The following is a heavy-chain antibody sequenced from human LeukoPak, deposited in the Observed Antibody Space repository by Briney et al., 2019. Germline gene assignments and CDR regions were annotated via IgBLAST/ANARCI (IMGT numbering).Heavy chain of an antibody. CDR2: ISFDGSNE. CDR3: ARDMTTDAFDM. D-gene: IGHD4-17*01. CDR1: GFTFSSYG. V-gene: IGHV3-33*05. Sequence: GRSLRLSCAASGFTFSSYGMHWVRQSPGRGLEWLSFISFDGSNEFYADSLKGRFTISRDNAKNTLSLQMNSLRAEDTAVYFCARDMTTDAFDMWGQGTMVTVSS. J-gene: IGHJ3*02.